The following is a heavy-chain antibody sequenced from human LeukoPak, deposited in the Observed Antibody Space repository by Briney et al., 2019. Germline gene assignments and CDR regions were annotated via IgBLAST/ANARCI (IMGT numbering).Heavy chain of an antibody. J-gene: IGHJ4*02. Sequence: PSETLSLTCAVYGGSFSGYYWSWIRQPPGKGLEWIGEINHSGSTNYNPSLKSRVTISVDTSKNQFSLKLSSVTAADTAVYYCAGGYYYGSASFDYWGQGTLVTASS. CDR3: AGGYYYGSASFDY. CDR1: GGSFSGYY. D-gene: IGHD3-10*01. CDR2: INHSGST. V-gene: IGHV4-34*01.